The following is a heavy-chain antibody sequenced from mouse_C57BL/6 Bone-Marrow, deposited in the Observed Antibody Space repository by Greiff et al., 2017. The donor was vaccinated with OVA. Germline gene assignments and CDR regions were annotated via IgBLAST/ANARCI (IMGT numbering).Heavy chain of an antibody. CDR2: IYPRSGNT. Sequence: QVQLQQSGAELARPGASVKLSCKASGYTFTSYGISWVKQRTGQGLEWIGAIYPRSGNTYYNEKLKGKATLRSNKSSSTAYMELRMLTSEDSAVYFCASDYGSSFYYFDYWGQGTSLTVSS. CDR1: GYTFTSYG. V-gene: IGHV1-81*01. CDR3: ASDYGSSFYYFDY. J-gene: IGHJ2*02. D-gene: IGHD1-1*01.